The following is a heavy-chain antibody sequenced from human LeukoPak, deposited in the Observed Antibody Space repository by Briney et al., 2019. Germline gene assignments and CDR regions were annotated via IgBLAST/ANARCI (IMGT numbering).Heavy chain of an antibody. J-gene: IGHJ4*02. Sequence: GGSLRLSCAASGFTFSSYAMSWVRQAPGKGLEWVSAISGSGGSTYYADSVKGRVTISRDNSKNTLYLQMNSLRAEDTAVYYCAKVGLLWFGETDYWGQGTLVTVSS. CDR2: ISGSGGST. CDR3: AKVGLLWFGETDY. D-gene: IGHD3-10*01. V-gene: IGHV3-23*01. CDR1: GFTFSSYA.